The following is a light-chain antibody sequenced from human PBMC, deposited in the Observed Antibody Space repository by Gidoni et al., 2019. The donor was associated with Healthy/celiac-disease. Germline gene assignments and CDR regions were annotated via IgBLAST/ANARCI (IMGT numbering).Light chain of an antibody. V-gene: IGLV3-1*01. J-gene: IGLJ2*01. Sequence: SYELTQPPSVSVSPGQTASITCSGDKLGYNYACWYQQKPGQSPMLVIYEDSKRPSGIPERFSGSNSGNTATLTISGTQAVDEADYYCKAWDSSTLVVFGGGTKLTVL. CDR2: EDS. CDR1: KLGYNY. CDR3: KAWDSSTLVV.